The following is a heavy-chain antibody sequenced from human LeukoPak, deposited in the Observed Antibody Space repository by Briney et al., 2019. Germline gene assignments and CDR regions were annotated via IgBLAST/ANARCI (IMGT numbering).Heavy chain of an antibody. J-gene: IGHJ6*02. CDR3: AKASSGWFSDGMDV. D-gene: IGHD6-19*01. V-gene: IGHV3-23*01. CDR2: ISGSGGST. Sequence: GGSLRLSCAASGFTFSSYAMSWVRQAPGKGLEWVSAISGSGGSTYYAESVKGRFTTSRDNSKNTPYLQMNSLRAEDTAVYYCAKASSGWFSDGMDVWGQGTTVTVSS. CDR1: GFTFSSYA.